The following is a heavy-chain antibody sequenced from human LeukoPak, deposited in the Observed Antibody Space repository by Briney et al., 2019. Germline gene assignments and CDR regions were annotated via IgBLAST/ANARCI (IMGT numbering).Heavy chain of an antibody. J-gene: IGHJ6*03. Sequence: SETLSLTCTVSGGSISSYYWSWIRQPPGKGLEWIGYIYYSGSANYNPSLKSRVTISVDTSKNQFSLKLSSVTAADTAVYYCARTYYDFWSPPNYYMDVWGKGTTVTVSS. V-gene: IGHV4-59*08. CDR3: ARTYYDFWSPPNYYMDV. CDR2: IYYSGSA. D-gene: IGHD3-3*01. CDR1: GGSISSYY.